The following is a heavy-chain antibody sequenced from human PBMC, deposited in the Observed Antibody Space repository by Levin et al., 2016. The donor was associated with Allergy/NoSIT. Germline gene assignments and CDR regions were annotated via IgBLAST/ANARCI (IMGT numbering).Heavy chain of an antibody. CDR2: INPNSGGT. Sequence: ASVKVSCKASGYTFTGYYMHWVRQAPGQGLEWMGWINPNSGGTNYAQKFQGRVTMTRDTSISTAYMELSRLRSDDTAVYYCARERITIFGVVIYSYYGMDVWGQGTTVTVSS. CDR1: GYTFTGYY. D-gene: IGHD3-3*01. V-gene: IGHV1-2*02. J-gene: IGHJ6*02. CDR3: ARERITIFGVVIYSYYGMDV.